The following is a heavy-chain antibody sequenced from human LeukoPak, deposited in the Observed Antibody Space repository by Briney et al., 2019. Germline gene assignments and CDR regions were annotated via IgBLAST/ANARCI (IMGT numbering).Heavy chain of an antibody. J-gene: IGHJ4*02. CDR2: IIPIFGTA. Sequence: ASVKVSCKASGGTFSSYAISWVRQAPGQGLEWMGGIIPIFGTANYAQKFQGRVTITADESTSTAYMELSSLRSEDTAVYYCASSTVGNSGDYWGQGTLVTVSS. V-gene: IGHV1-69*13. D-gene: IGHD4-23*01. CDR1: GGTFSSYA. CDR3: ASSTVGNSGDY.